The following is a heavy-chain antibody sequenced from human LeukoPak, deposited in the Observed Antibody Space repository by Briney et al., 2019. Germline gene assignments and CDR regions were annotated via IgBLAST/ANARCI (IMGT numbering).Heavy chain of an antibody. Sequence: SVKVSCKASGGTFSSYTNSWVRQAPGQGLEWMGRIIPILGIANYAQKFQGRVTITADKSTSTAYMELSSLRSEDTAVYYCARGRANGVCCFDYWGQGTLVTVSS. D-gene: IGHD2-8*01. CDR1: GGTFSSYT. V-gene: IGHV1-69*02. CDR2: IIPILGIA. J-gene: IGHJ4*02. CDR3: ARGRANGVCCFDY.